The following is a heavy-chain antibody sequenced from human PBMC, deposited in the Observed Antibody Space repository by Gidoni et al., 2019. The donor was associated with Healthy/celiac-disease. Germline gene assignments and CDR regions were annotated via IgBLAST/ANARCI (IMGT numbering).Heavy chain of an antibody. V-gene: IGHV4-39*07. D-gene: IGHD6-13*01. CDR2: IYYSGST. Sequence: QLQLQESVPGLVKPSETLSLPCTVSGGSISSSSYYWGWIRQPPGKGREWIGSIYYSGSTYYNPSLKSRVTISVDTSKNQFSLKLSSVTAADTAVYYCARGSSWYMVDYWGQGTLVTVSS. CDR1: GGSISSSSYY. J-gene: IGHJ4*02. CDR3: ARGSSWYMVDY.